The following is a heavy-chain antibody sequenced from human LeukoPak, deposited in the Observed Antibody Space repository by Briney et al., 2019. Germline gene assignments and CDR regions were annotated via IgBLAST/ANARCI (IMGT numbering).Heavy chain of an antibody. Sequence: PSETLSLTCTVSGGSISSGTYYWGWIRQPPGKGLEWIGSIYHSGSTYYNPSLKSRVTISVDKSKNQFSLKLSSVTAADTAVYYCARDRGYSSLFDYWGQGTLVTVSS. CDR1: GGSISSGTYY. J-gene: IGHJ4*02. V-gene: IGHV4-39*07. CDR3: ARDRGYSSLFDY. D-gene: IGHD6-19*01. CDR2: IYHSGST.